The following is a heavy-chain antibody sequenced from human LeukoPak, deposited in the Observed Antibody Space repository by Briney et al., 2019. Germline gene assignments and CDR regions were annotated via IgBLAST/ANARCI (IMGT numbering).Heavy chain of an antibody. CDR2: ISWNSGSI. Sequence: RPGRSLRLSCAASGFTFDDYAMHWVRQAPGKGLEWVSGISWNSGSIGYADSVKGRFTISRDNAKNSLYLQMNSLRAEDTALYYCAKDKLEEHAFDIWGQGTMVTVSS. J-gene: IGHJ3*02. D-gene: IGHD1/OR15-1a*01. CDR3: AKDKLEEHAFDI. V-gene: IGHV3-9*01. CDR1: GFTFDDYA.